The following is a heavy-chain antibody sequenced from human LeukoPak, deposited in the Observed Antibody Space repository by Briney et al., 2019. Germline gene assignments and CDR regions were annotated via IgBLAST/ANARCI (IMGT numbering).Heavy chain of an antibody. CDR1: GGSISSGGYS. J-gene: IGHJ4*02. D-gene: IGHD6-13*01. CDR2: IYYSGST. CDR3: ARFPYSSSWYYFDY. Sequence: PSQTLSLTCTVSGGSISSGGYSWSWIRQHPGKGLEWIGYIYYSGSTYYNPSLKSRVTISVDTSKNQFSLKLSSVTAADTAVYYCARFPYSSSWYYFDYWGQGTLVTVSS. V-gene: IGHV4-31*03.